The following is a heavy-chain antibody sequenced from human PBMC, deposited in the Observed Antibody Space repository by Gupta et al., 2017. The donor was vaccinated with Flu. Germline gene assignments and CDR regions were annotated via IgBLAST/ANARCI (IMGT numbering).Heavy chain of an antibody. CDR2: ISSSSSYI. D-gene: IGHD1-26*01. J-gene: IGHJ4*02. CDR3: ARAGGSYLDY. V-gene: IGHV3-21*01. CDR1: GFTFSRTS. Sequence: DVQLVESVGGLFKPVGSLRHSWAASGFTFSRTSMNCVRQAPWKGLEWVSSISSSSSYIYYADSVKGRFTISRDNAKNSLYLQMNSLRAEDTAVYYCARAGGSYLDYWGQGTLVTGSS.